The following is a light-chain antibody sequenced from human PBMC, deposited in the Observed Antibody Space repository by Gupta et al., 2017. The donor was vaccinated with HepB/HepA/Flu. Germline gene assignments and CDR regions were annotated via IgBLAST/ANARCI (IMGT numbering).Light chain of an antibody. Sequence: QPVLTQPPPVSWTPGQRVTISCSGGRSNIGSNADKWYQQLPEAAPNLLIHNNDQRPSGVPDRFSGSKSGTSASLAISGLQSEDEADYYCAAWEDSLNGLYVFGTGTKVTVL. V-gene: IGLV1-44*01. CDR3: AAWEDSLNGLYV. CDR2: NND. J-gene: IGLJ1*01. CDR1: RSNIGSNA.